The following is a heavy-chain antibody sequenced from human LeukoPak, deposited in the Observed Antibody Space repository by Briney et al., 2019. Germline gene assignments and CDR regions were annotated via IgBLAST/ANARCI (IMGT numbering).Heavy chain of an antibody. CDR1: GYTFTSYG. CDR3: ARGFADADYYYYYMDV. CDR2: ISAYNGNT. Sequence: ASVKVSFKASGYTFTSYGISWVRQAPGQGLEWMGWISAYNGNTNYAQKLQGRVTMTTDTSTSTAYMELRSLRSDDTAVYYCARGFADADYYYYYMDVWGKGTTVTVSS. V-gene: IGHV1-18*01. J-gene: IGHJ6*03.